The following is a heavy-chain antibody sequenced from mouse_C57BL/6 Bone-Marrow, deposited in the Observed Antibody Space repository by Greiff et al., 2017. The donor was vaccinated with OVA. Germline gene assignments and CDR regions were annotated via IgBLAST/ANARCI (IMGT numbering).Heavy chain of an antibody. J-gene: IGHJ2*01. D-gene: IGHD1-1*01. Sequence: EVKLMESGGGLVKPGGSLKLSCAASGFTFSSYTMSWVRQTPEKRLEWVATISGGGGNTYYPDSVKGRFTISRDNAKNTLYLQMSSLRSEDTALYYCARHLTTVDDYWGQGTTLTVSS. CDR1: GFTFSSYT. CDR3: ARHLTTVDDY. CDR2: ISGGGGNT. V-gene: IGHV5-9*01.